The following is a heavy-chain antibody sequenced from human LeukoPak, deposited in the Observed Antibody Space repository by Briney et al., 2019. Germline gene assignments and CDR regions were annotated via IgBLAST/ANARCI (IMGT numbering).Heavy chain of an antibody. CDR3: ARGVFSHWFDP. CDR2: TYYRSKWYY. Sequence: SQTLSLTCAISGDSVSSNSAAWNWLRQSRSRGLEWLGRTYYRSKWYYDYAVSVKSRITINPDTFKNQCSLQLNSVTPEDTAVYYCARGVFSHWFDPWGQGTLVIVSS. CDR1: GDSVSSNSAA. V-gene: IGHV6-1*01. J-gene: IGHJ5*02.